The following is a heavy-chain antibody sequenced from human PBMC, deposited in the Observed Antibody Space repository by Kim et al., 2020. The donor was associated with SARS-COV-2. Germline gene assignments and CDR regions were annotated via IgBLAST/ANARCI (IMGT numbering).Heavy chain of an antibody. V-gene: IGHV1-69*13. CDR3: ARAGLRGSYYALAFFDY. Sequence: SVKVSCKASGGTFSSYAISWVRQAPGQGLEWMGGIIPIFGTANYAQKFQGRVTITADESTSTAYMELSSLRSEDTAVYYCARAGLRGSYYALAFFDYWGQGTLVTVSS. CDR1: GGTFSSYA. J-gene: IGHJ4*02. D-gene: IGHD1-26*01. CDR2: IIPIFGTA.